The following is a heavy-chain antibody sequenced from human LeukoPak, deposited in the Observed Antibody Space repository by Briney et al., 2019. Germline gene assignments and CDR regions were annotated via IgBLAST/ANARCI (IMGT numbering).Heavy chain of an antibody. CDR3: ARWGHFDTSGYFVVDY. J-gene: IGHJ4*02. Sequence: SETLSLTCTVSGGSISSYYWSWIRQPPGKGLEWIGHIHYSGSTHYNPSLQSRVSISIDTSKNHFSLKLRSVTAVDTAVYYCARWGHFDTSGYFVVDYWGQGTLVTVSS. CDR2: IHYSGST. CDR1: GGSISSYY. V-gene: IGHV4-59*01. D-gene: IGHD3-22*01.